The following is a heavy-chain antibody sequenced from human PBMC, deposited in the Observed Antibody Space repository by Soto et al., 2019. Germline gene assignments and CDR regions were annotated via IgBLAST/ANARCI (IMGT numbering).Heavy chain of an antibody. CDR3: ARDFYDFWSGADPGYYMDV. CDR2: IYYSGST. J-gene: IGHJ6*03. V-gene: IGHV4-59*01. Sequence: SETLSLTCTASGGSISSYYWSWIRQPPGKGLEWIGYIYYSGSTNYNPSLKSRVTISVDTSKNQFSLKLSSVTAADTAVYYCARDFYDFWSGADPGYYMDVWGKGTTVTVSS. CDR1: GGSISSYY. D-gene: IGHD3-3*01.